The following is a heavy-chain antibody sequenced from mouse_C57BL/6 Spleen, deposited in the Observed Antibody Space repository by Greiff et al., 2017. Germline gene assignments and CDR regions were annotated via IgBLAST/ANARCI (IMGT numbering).Heavy chain of an antibody. D-gene: IGHD4-1*01. CDR1: GYTFTSYW. V-gene: IGHV1-52*01. CDR2: IDPSDSET. Sequence: QVQLQQPGAELVRPGSSVKLSCKASGYTFTSYWMHWVKQRPIQGLEWIGNIDPSDSETHYNQKFKDKATLTVDKSSSTAYMQRSSLTSEDSAVYYCARYLGRGYFDYWGQGTTLTVSS. J-gene: IGHJ2*01. CDR3: ARYLGRGYFDY.